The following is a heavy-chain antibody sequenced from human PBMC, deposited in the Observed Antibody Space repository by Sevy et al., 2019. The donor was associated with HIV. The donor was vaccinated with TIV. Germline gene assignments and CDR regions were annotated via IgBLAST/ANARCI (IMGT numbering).Heavy chain of an antibody. CDR3: ARDGSGWAFDN. Sequence: GGSLRLSCAASGFTFSSYWMHWVRQAPGKGLVWVSRIKSDGRSTRYADSVKGRFTISGDNAKNTLYLQMNSLRAEDTAVYYCARDGSGWAFDNWGQGTLVTVSS. J-gene: IGHJ4*02. V-gene: IGHV3-74*01. D-gene: IGHD6-19*01. CDR1: GFTFSSYW. CDR2: IKSDGRST.